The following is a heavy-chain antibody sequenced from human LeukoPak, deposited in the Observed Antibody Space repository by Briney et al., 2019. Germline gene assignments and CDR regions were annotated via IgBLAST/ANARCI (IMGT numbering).Heavy chain of an antibody. CDR1: GFTFSSYW. V-gene: IGHV3-7*01. J-gene: IGHJ3*02. CDR2: IKQDGSEK. CDR3: ARDGVDYYDSSGYYSWMAFDI. D-gene: IGHD3-22*01. Sequence: GGSLRLSCAASGFTFSSYWMSWVRQAPGKGLEWVANIKQDGSEKYYVDSVKGRFTISRDNAKNSLYLQMNSLRAEDTAVYYCARDGVDYYDSSGYYSWMAFDIWGQGTMVTVSS.